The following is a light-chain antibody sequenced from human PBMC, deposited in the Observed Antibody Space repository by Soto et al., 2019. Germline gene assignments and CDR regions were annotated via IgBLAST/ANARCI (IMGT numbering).Light chain of an antibody. CDR1: SSNIGTNF. Sequence: QAVVTQPPSASGTPGQRVTIACSGGSSNIGTNFVSWYQLLPGTAPKLLIFRNNQRPSGVPDRFSCSRSGTSAPLAISGLRYEDEADYFCAAWDDNLSALVFGGGTKVTVL. J-gene: IGLJ2*01. CDR2: RNN. CDR3: AAWDDNLSALV. V-gene: IGLV1-47*01.